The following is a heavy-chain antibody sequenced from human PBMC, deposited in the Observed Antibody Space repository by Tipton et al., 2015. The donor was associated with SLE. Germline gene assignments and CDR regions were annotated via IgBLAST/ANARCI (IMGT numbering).Heavy chain of an antibody. D-gene: IGHD6-19*01. Sequence: SLRLSCAASGFTFSSYAMHWVRQAPGKGLEWVAVISYDGSNKYYADSVKGRFTISRDNSKNTLYLQMNSLRAEDTAVYYCARWLAPPYGMDVWGQGATVTVSS. CDR3: ARWLAPPYGMDV. CDR2: ISYDGSNK. V-gene: IGHV3-30*04. J-gene: IGHJ6*02. CDR1: GFTFSSYA.